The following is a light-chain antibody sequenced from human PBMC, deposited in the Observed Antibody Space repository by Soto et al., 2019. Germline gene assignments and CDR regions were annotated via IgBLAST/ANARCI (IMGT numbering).Light chain of an antibody. J-gene: IGKJ3*01. V-gene: IGKV1-39*01. Sequence: DIQMTQSPSSLSASLGDRVTITCRASQSISRYLNWYQQKPGKAPRLLIYAASSLQSGVPSRFSGSGSGTDFTLTITSLQPEDSATYYCQQTYNMPRTFGPGTKVDGK. CDR1: QSISRY. CDR2: AAS. CDR3: QQTYNMPRT.